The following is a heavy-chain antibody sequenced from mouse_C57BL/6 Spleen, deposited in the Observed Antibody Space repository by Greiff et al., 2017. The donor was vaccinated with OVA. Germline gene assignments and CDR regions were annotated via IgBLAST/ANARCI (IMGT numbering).Heavy chain of an antibody. J-gene: IGHJ2*01. Sequence: VQLKQSGAELVRPGASVKLSCTASGFNIKDDYMHWVKQRPEQGLEWIGWIDPENGDTEYASKFQGKATITADTSSNTAYLQLSSLTSEDTAVYYCTTRYYGSSPFDYWGQGTTLTVSS. CDR3: TTRYYGSSPFDY. V-gene: IGHV14-4*01. D-gene: IGHD1-1*01. CDR1: GFNIKDDY. CDR2: IDPENGDT.